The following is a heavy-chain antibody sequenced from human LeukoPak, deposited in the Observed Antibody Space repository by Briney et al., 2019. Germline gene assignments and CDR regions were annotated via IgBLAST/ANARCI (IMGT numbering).Heavy chain of an antibody. Sequence: TGGSLRLSCAASGFTFSSYWMHWVRQAPGKGLEWVSAISGSGGSTYYADSVKGRFTISRDNSKNTLYLQMNSLRAEDTAVYYCAKDDSGGLDYWGQGTLVTVSS. CDR3: AKDDSGGLDY. CDR1: GFTFSSYW. D-gene: IGHD4-17*01. J-gene: IGHJ4*02. V-gene: IGHV3-23*01. CDR2: ISGSGGST.